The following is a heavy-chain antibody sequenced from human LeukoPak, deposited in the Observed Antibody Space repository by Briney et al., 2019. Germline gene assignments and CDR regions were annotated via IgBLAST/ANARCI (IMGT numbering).Heavy chain of an antibody. CDR2: IYYSGRT. J-gene: IGHJ5*02. Sequence: SETLSLTCTVAGGSISSSNYYWGWLRQPPGKGLEWMGNIYYSGRTYYNPSLKSRFTISVDKSKNQFSLKLSSVTAADTAVYYCAARGGVVTAIRMGYNWFDPWGQGTLVTVSS. D-gene: IGHD2-21*02. CDR1: GGSISSSNYY. CDR3: AARGGVVTAIRMGYNWFDP. V-gene: IGHV4-39*07.